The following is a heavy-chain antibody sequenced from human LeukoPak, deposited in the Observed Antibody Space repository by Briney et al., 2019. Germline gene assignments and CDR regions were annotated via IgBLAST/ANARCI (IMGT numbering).Heavy chain of an antibody. CDR2: INHSGST. D-gene: IGHD3-22*01. J-gene: IGHJ4*02. Sequence: SETLSLTCAVYGGSFSGYYWSWIRQPPGKGLEWIGEINHSGSTSYNPSLKRRVTISVDTSKNQFSLKLSSVTAADTAVYYCARDGPYYDSSGYYFWGQGTLVTVSS. CDR1: GGSFSGYY. CDR3: ARDGPYYDSSGYYF. V-gene: IGHV4-34*01.